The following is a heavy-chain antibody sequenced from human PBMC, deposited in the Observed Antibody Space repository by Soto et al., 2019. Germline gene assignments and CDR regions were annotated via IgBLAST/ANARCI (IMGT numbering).Heavy chain of an antibody. J-gene: IGHJ3*01. D-gene: IGHD3-3*01. Sequence: GGSLRLSCAASGFTFSSYGMHWVRQAPGKGLEWVAVIWYDGSNKYYADSVKGRFTISRDNSKNTLYLQMNSLRAEDTAVYYCARDRNYDFAAFDCWGQGTRVTVSS. CDR2: IWYDGSNK. CDR1: GFTFSSYG. V-gene: IGHV3-33*01. CDR3: ARDRNYDFAAFDC.